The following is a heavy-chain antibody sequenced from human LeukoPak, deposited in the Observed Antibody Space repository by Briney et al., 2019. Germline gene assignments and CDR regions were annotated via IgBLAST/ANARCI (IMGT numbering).Heavy chain of an antibody. CDR1: GGSISSESSY. CDR3: ARGDSSSYWDFDY. V-gene: IGHV4-39*07. J-gene: IGHJ4*02. Sequence: SETLSLTCTVSGGSISSESSYWDWIRQPPGEGLEWIGSIYYSGSTNYNPSLKSRATISVDTSKNQFSLKLSSVTAADMAVYYFARGDSSSYWDFDYWGQGTLVTVSS. CDR2: IYYSGST. D-gene: IGHD3-22*01.